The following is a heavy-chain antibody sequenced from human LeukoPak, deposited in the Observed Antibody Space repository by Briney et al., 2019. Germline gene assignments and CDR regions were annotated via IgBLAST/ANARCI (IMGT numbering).Heavy chain of an antibody. Sequence: SVKVSCKVSGYTLTELSMHWVRQAPGKGLEWMGGFDPEDGETIYAQKFQGRVTMTEDTSTDTAYMELSSLRSEDTAVYYCALGIYGDYEGYYYYGTDVWGQGTTVTVSS. CDR2: FDPEDGET. V-gene: IGHV1-24*01. J-gene: IGHJ6*02. CDR3: ALGIYGDYEGYYYYGTDV. D-gene: IGHD4-17*01. CDR1: GYTLTELS.